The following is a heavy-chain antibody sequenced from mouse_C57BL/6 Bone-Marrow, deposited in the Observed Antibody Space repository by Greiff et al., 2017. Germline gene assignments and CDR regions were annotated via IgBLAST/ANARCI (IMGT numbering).Heavy chain of an antibody. D-gene: IGHD2-1*01. Sequence: QVQLQQPGAELVKPGASVKMSCKASGYTFTSYWLTWVKQRPGQGLEWIGDIYPGSGSTNYNEKFKSKATLTVDTSSSTAYMQLSSLTSEDSAVYYCASEGIYYGNWYFDVWGTGTTVTVSS. CDR3: ASEGIYYGNWYFDV. CDR1: GYTFTSYW. V-gene: IGHV1-55*01. J-gene: IGHJ1*03. CDR2: IYPGSGST.